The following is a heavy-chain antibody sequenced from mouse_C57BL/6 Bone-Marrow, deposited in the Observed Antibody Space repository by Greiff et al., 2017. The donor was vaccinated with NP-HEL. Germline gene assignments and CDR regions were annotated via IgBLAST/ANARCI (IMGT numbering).Heavy chain of an antibody. CDR3: ARTSSGYAFRYAMDY. D-gene: IGHD3-2*02. J-gene: IGHJ4*01. CDR1: GYTFTSYW. CDR2: IDPSDSYT. Sequence: QVQLQQPGAELVMPGASVKLSCKASGYTFTSYWMHWVKQRPGQGLEWIGEIDPSDSYTNYNQKFKGKSTLTVDKSSSTAYMQLSSLTSEDSAVYYCARTSSGYAFRYAMDYWGQGTSVTVSS. V-gene: IGHV1-69*01.